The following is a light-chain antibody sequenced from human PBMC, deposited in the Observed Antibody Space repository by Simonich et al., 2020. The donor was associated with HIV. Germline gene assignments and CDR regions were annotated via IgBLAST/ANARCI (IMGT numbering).Light chain of an antibody. CDR2: GAS. CDR3: QQYKDLILT. V-gene: IGKV3-15*01. J-gene: IGKJ4*01. Sequence: EIVMTQSPATLSVSPGERATLSCRASQSVSSNLAWDQQKPGQSPRLLIYGASARATGIPARFSGSGSGTEFILTISSMQSEDFAVYFCQQYKDLILTFGGGTKVDIK. CDR1: QSVSSN.